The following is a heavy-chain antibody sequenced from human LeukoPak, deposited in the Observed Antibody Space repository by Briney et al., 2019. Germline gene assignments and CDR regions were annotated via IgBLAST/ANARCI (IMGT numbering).Heavy chain of an antibody. CDR2: ISSSGSTI. V-gene: IGHV3-11*01. J-gene: IGHJ4*02. Sequence: GGSLRLSCAASGFNFSDYYMSWIRQAPGKGLEWVSYISSSGSTIYYADSVKGRFTIPRDNAKNSLYLQMNTLRAEDTAVYYCARGRDIVVVVAAFDYWGQGTLVTASS. CDR3: ARGRDIVVVVAAFDY. CDR1: GFNFSDYY. D-gene: IGHD2-15*01.